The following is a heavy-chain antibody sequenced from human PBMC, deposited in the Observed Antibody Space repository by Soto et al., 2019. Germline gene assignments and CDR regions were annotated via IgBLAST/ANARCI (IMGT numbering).Heavy chain of an antibody. D-gene: IGHD3-22*01. CDR1: GYTFTSYG. CDR3: ARVAYYYDSSGYLKHFDY. CDR2: ISAYNGNT. J-gene: IGHJ4*02. Sequence: QVQLVQSGAEVKKPGASVKVSCKASGYTFTSYGISWVRQAPGQGLAWMGWISAYNGNTNYAQKLQGRVTMTTDTSTSTAYMELRSLRADDTAVYYCARVAYYYDSSGYLKHFDYWGQGTLVTVSS. V-gene: IGHV1-18*01.